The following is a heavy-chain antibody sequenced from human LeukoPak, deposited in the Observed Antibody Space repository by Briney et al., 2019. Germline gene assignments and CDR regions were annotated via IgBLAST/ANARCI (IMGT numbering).Heavy chain of an antibody. J-gene: IGHJ6*02. CDR1: GFTFSNAW. CDR2: ISYDGSNK. D-gene: IGHD3-10*01. Sequence: GGSLRLSCAASGFTFSNAWMSWVRQAPGKGLEWVAVISYDGSNKYYADSVKGRFTISRDNSKNTLYLQMNSLRAEDTAVYYCARPTMVRGAHMDVWGQGTTVTVSS. CDR3: ARPTMVRGAHMDV. V-gene: IGHV3-30*03.